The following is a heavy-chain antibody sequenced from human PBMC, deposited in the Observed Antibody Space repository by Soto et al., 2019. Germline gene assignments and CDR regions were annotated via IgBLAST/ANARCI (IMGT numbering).Heavy chain of an antibody. CDR1: GFTFTSSA. CDR2: IIVSSGNT. CDR3: AADRDSGSHHGMDV. V-gene: IGHV1-58*01. J-gene: IGHJ6*02. Sequence: SVKVSCKASGFTFTSSAVQCVRQARGQVLEWIGWIIVSSGNTDYAQKFQGRVTITRDMSTSTAYMELSSLRSEDTAVYYCAADRDSGSHHGMDVWGQGTTVTVSS. D-gene: IGHD6-13*01.